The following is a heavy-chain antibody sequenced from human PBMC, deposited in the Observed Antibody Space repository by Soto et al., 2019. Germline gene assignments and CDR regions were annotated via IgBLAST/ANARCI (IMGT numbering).Heavy chain of an antibody. Sequence: ASVKVSCKASGHTFTGYYMHWVRQAPGQGLEWMGWINPNNGGTNYAQKFQGRVTISVDTSKNQFSPKLSSVTAADTAVYYCARDPRLQYYGMDVWGQGTTVTVSS. V-gene: IGHV1-2*02. CDR3: ARDPRLQYYGMDV. D-gene: IGHD4-4*01. CDR2: INPNNGGT. CDR1: GHTFTGYY. J-gene: IGHJ6*02.